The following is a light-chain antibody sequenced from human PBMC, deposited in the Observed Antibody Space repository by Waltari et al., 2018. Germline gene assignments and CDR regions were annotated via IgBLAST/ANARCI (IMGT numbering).Light chain of an antibody. CDR2: GAS. J-gene: IGKJ1*01. CDR1: QSVTSN. Sequence: EIVMTQSPATLSVSPGERATLSCRASQSVTSNLAWYQQKPGQAPRLLIFGASTRATDIPARFSGSGSGTKFTLTISSLQSEDFAVYYCLQYNDWPPWTFGQGTKVEIK. V-gene: IGKV3-15*01. CDR3: LQYNDWPPWT.